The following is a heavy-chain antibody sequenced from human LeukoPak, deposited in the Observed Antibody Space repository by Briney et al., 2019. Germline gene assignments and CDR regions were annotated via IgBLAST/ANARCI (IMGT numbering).Heavy chain of an antibody. Sequence: SETLSLTCTVSGGSISSGDYYWSWIRQPPWKGLEWIGYIYYSGSTYYNPSLKSRVTISVDTSKNQFSLKLSSVTAADTAVYYCARVAAVAGEVPYFDYWGQGTLVTVSS. V-gene: IGHV4-30-4*08. J-gene: IGHJ4*02. D-gene: IGHD6-19*01. CDR1: GGSISSGDYY. CDR2: IYYSGST. CDR3: ARVAAVAGEVPYFDY.